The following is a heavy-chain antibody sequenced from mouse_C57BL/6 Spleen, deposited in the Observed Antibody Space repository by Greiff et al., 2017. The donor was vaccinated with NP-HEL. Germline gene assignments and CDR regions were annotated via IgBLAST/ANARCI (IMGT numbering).Heavy chain of an antibody. Sequence: VQLQESGPGLVAPSQSLSITCTVSGFSLTSYGVHWVRQPPGKGLEWLVVIWSDGSTNYNSALKSRLSISKDNSKSQVFLKMNSLQTDDTAMYYCARHDRYGEDAMDYWGQGTSVTVSS. V-gene: IGHV2-6-1*01. CDR2: IWSDGST. CDR1: GFSLTSYG. CDR3: ARHDRYGEDAMDY. J-gene: IGHJ4*01. D-gene: IGHD1-1*01.